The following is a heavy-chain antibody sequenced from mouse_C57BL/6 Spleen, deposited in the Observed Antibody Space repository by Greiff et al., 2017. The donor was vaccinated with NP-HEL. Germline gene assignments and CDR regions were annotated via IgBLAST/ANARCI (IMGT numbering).Heavy chain of an antibody. D-gene: IGHD1-1*01. J-gene: IGHJ1*03. Sequence: VQLQQPGAELVRPGSSVKLSCKASGYTFTSYWMHWVKQRPIQGLEWIGNIDPSDSETHYNQKFKDKATLTVDKSSSTAYMQLSSLTSEDSAVYYCARETITTGLYWYFDVWGTGTTVTVSS. V-gene: IGHV1-52*01. CDR1: GYTFTSYW. CDR2: IDPSDSET. CDR3: ARETITTGLYWYFDV.